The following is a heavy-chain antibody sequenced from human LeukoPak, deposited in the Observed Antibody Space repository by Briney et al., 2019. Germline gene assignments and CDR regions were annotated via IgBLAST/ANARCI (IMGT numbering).Heavy chain of an antibody. J-gene: IGHJ3*02. CDR2: IYYSGST. V-gene: IGHV4-31*03. D-gene: IGHD3-22*01. CDR3: AAFDSATYDAFDI. Sequence: SETLSLTCTVSGGSIISGGYLWSWIRQHPGKGLEWIGYIYYSGSTHYNSSLESRVTISVDTSKKQFSLKLSSVTAADTAVHYCAAFDSATYDAFDIWGQGTMVTVSS. CDR1: GGSIISGGYL.